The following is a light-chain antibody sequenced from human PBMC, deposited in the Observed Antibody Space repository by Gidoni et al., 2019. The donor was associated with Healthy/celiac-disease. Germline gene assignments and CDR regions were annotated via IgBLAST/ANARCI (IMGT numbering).Light chain of an antibody. CDR2: YDS. J-gene: IGLJ2*01. Sequence: SYVLTQPPSVSVDPGKAARITCGGNNLGSKSLPWYQPTPGQSPVLVIYYDSDRPSGIPERFSGSNSGSTATLTLSMVEAGDEADYYCQVWDGSSDHVVFGGGTKLTVL. CDR3: QVWDGSSDHVV. CDR1: NLGSKS. V-gene: IGLV3-21*04.